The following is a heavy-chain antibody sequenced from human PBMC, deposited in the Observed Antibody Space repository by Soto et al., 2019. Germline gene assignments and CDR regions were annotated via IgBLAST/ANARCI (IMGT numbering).Heavy chain of an antibody. CDR2: INPNSGGT. D-gene: IGHD3-3*01. V-gene: IGHV1-2*04. CDR3: ARDLNFWSGYYTAPYYYYGMDV. CDR1: GYTFTGYY. J-gene: IGHJ6*02. Sequence: ASVKVSFKASGYTFTGYYMHWVRQAPGQGLEWMGWINPNSGGTNYAQKFQGWVTMTRDTSISTAYMELSRLRSDDTAVYYCARDLNFWSGYYTAPYYYYGMDVWGQGTTVTVSS.